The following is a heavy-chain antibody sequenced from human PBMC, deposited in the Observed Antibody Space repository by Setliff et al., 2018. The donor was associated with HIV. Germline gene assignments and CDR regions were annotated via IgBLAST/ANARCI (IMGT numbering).Heavy chain of an antibody. CDR1: GDSINSGDYY. CDR2: IHSSGGF. Sequence: SETLSLTCTVSGDSINSGDYYWSWLRQPAGERLEYIGRIHSSGGFNYNPSLQSRLTLSIDISKNHFSPKLRSVTAADTAVYYCARVGTNWPSWFDPWGQGTQVTVSS. V-gene: IGHV4-61*02. D-gene: IGHD1-1*01. J-gene: IGHJ5*02. CDR3: ARVGTNWPSWFDP.